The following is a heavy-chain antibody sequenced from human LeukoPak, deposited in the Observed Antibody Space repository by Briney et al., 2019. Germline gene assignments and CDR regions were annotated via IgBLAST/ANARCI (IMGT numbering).Heavy chain of an antibody. J-gene: IGHJ4*02. D-gene: IGHD3-22*01. Sequence: GGSLRLSCAASGFTVSSNYMGWVRQAPGKGLEWVSVIYSGGRTYYADSVKGRFTISRDNSKNTLYLQMNSLRAEDTALYYCARESNSGYYLSYWGQGTLVTVSS. CDR3: ARESNSGYYLSY. V-gene: IGHV3-66*01. CDR2: IYSGGRT. CDR1: GFTVSSNY.